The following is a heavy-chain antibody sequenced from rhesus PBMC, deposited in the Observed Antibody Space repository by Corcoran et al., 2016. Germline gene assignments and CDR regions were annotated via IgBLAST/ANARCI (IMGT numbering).Heavy chain of an antibody. D-gene: IGHD3-16*01. Sequence: QLQLQESVPGLVKPSATLYLTCAVSGRPIRRSSWSWIRPAPGTGLEWIGYIYGSGSRTNYNPSRKSRVNLAVETSKNQLYLKLSSVTAADTAVYYCARGSGSYYYAYWYFDLWGPGTPITISS. V-gene: IGHV4-169*01. J-gene: IGHJ2*01. CDR3: ARGSGSYYYAYWYFDL. CDR1: GRPIRRSS. CDR2: IYGSGSRT.